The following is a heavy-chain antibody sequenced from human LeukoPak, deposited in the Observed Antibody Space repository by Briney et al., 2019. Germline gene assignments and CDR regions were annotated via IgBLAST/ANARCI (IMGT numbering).Heavy chain of an antibody. J-gene: IGHJ4*02. CDR2: IYYTGST. Sequence: PSETLSLTCTVSGGSLSSVSYYWGWIRQPPGKGLEWIGSIYYTGSTYYNPSLTGRATISVDTSKNQFSLKLSSVTATDTALYYCARHSMASRPASFDYWGQGTLVTVSS. CDR1: GGSLSSVSYY. D-gene: IGHD5-24*01. CDR3: ARHSMASRPASFDY. V-gene: IGHV4-39*01.